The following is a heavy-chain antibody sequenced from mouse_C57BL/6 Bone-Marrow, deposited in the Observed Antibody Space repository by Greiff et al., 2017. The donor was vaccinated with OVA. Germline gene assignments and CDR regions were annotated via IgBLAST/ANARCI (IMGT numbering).Heavy chain of an antibody. J-gene: IGHJ4*01. CDR2: ISNLAYSI. CDR1: GFTFSDYG. V-gene: IGHV5-15*01. Sequence: EVQLVESGGGLVQPGGSLKLSCAASGFTFSDYGMAWVRQAPRKGPEWVAFISNLAYSIYYAATVTGRFTISRENAKTPLYLEMSSLRSEDTAMYYCARHDYGSSLYYAMDYWGQGTSVTVSS. CDR3: ARHDYGSSLYYAMDY. D-gene: IGHD1-1*01.